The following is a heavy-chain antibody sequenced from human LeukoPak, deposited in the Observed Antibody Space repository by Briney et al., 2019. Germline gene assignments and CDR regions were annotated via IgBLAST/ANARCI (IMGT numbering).Heavy chain of an antibody. CDR2: ISYDGSNK. CDR1: GSTFSTYS. D-gene: IGHD4-23*01. CDR3: ARERLTMTTVVTRTYYFDY. V-gene: IGHV3-30*03. Sequence: GGSLRLSCAASGSTFSTYSMDWVRQAPGKGLEWVAVISYDGSNKYYADSVKGRFTISRDNSKNTLYLQMNSLRAEDTAVYYCARERLTMTTVVTRTYYFDYWGQGTLVTVSS. J-gene: IGHJ4*02.